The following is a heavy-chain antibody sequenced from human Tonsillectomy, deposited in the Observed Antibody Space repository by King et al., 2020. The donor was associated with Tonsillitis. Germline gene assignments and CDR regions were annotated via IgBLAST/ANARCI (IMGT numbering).Heavy chain of an antibody. D-gene: IGHD5-24*01. J-gene: IGHJ4*02. CDR1: GFTFSKTG. CDR3: TKEEMTTIFNFDY. V-gene: IGHV3-30*18. CDR2: ISPDGRNK. Sequence: QLVQSGGGVVQPGRSLRLSCAASGFTFSKTGMHWVLQAPGRGLEWGAVISPDGRNKFYADSVKGRFTVSRDNSKNTLYLEMNSLRAGDTSLYYCTKEEMTTIFNFDYWGQGTLVTVSS.